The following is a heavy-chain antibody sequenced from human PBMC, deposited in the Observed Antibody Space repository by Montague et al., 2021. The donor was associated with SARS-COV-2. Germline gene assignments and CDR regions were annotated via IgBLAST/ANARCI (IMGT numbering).Heavy chain of an antibody. J-gene: IGHJ4*02. CDR1: GTSIRSGGYY. D-gene: IGHD2/OR15-2a*01. V-gene: IGHV4-31*03. Sequence: TLSLTCTVSGTSIRSGGYYWTWIRQHPGEVLEWIGYIFHTGRAYYNPSLETRVNISVDTSNNLFSLRLSSVTAADTAMYFCARVRLFYYLDYWGQGTLVTVSS. CDR2: IFHTGRA. CDR3: ARVRLFYYLDY.